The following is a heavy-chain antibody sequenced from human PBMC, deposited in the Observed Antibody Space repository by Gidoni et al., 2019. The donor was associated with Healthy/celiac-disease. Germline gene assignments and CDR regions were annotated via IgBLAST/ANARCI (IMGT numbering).Heavy chain of an antibody. CDR1: GGSISSGGYY. V-gene: IGHV4-31*03. CDR2: IYYSGST. D-gene: IGHD6-13*01. CDR3: ARDVHPYSRSVGFDY. J-gene: IGHJ4*02. Sequence: QVQLQESGPGLVKPSQTLSLTCTVSGGSISSGGYYWSWIRQHPGKGLEWIGYIYYSGSTYYNPALKSRVTISVDTSKNQFSLKLSSVTAADTAVYYCARDVHPYSRSVGFDYWGQGTLVTVSS.